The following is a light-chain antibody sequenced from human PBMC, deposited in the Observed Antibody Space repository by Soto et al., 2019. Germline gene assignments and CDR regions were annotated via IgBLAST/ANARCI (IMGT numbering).Light chain of an antibody. CDR2: RNN. J-gene: IGLJ3*02. CDR3: AAWDDRLSGWV. CDR1: SSNIGSNY. V-gene: IGLV1-47*01. Sequence: QSVLTHPPSASGTPGQRVTISCSGSSSNIGSNYVYWYQQLPGPAPKRLLYRNNQRPSGVPDRFSGSKSGTSASLAISGLRSEDEADYYCAAWDDRLSGWVYGGGTQLTVL.